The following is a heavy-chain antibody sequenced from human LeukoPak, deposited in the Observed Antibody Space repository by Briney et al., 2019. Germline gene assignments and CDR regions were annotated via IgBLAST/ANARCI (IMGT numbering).Heavy chain of an antibody. CDR3: ARYCSSTSCYWGYFDY. CDR1: GFTFSGSA. J-gene: IGHJ4*02. D-gene: IGHD2-2*01. CDR2: IRSTANGYAT. Sequence: GGSLRLSCAASGFTFSGSALHWVRQASGKGLEWVGRIRSTANGYATAYAASVKGRFTISRDDSKNTAYLQMDSLKTEDTAVYYCARYCSSTSCYWGYFDYWGQGTLVTVSS. V-gene: IGHV3-73*01.